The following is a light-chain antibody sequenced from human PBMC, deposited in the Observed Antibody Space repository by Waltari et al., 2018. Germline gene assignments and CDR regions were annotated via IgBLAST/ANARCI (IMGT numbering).Light chain of an antibody. CDR1: QSILDNSNKRNY. Sequence: DIVMTQSPDSQAVSLGERATINCRSSQSILDNSNKRNYLTWYPEKAGQPPRLLISWASTRESGVPDRFSGSGSGTDFTLTISSLQAEDVAVYYCQQYYTAPYTFGQGAKLEIK. CDR2: WAS. J-gene: IGKJ2*01. CDR3: QQYYTAPYT. V-gene: IGKV4-1*01.